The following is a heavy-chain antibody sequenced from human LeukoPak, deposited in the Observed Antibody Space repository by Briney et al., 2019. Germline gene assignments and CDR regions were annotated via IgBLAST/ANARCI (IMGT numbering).Heavy chain of an antibody. J-gene: IGHJ4*02. V-gene: IGHV1-69*04. CDR1: GGTFSNYA. CDR2: IIPILGIA. D-gene: IGHD3-10*01. CDR3: ARGKVVTMVRGVIITYFDY. Sequence: SVKVSCKASGGTFSNYAISWVRQAPGQGLEWMGKIIPILGIANYAQKFQGRVTITADKSTSTAYMELSSLRSEDTAVYYCARGKVVTMVRGVIITYFDYWGQGTLVTVSS.